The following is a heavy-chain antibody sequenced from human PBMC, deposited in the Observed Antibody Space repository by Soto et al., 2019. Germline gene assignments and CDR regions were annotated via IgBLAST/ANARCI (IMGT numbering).Heavy chain of an antibody. CDR2: ISDDGSNK. Sequence: QVQLVESGGGVVQPGRSLRLSCAASGFTFSSYAMHWVRQAPGKGLEWVAVISDDGSNKYYADSVKGRFTISRDNSKNTLYLQSNSLRGEDTAVSYCAREGGIAAASFDYWGQGTLVTVSS. J-gene: IGHJ4*02. V-gene: IGHV3-30-3*01. CDR3: AREGGIAAASFDY. CDR1: GFTFSSYA. D-gene: IGHD6-13*01.